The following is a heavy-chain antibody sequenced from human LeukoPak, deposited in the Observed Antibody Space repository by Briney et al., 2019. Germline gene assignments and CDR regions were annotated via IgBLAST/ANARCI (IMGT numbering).Heavy chain of an antibody. J-gene: IGHJ6*03. CDR1: GGSFSGYY. CDR2: INHSGST. Sequence: PSETLSLTCAVYGGSFSGYYWSWIRQPPGKGLEWIGEINHSGSTNYNPSLKSRVTISVDTSKNQFSLKLSSVTAADTAVYYCARHLPYYYDSSGYYYSYYYYMDVWGKGTTVTISS. D-gene: IGHD3-22*01. V-gene: IGHV4-34*01. CDR3: ARHLPYYYDSSGYYYSYYYYMDV.